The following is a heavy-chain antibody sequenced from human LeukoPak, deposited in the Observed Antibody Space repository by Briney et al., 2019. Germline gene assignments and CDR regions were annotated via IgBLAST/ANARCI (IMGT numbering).Heavy chain of an antibody. V-gene: IGHV3-30*02. D-gene: IGHD3-22*01. CDR3: ARDDSSGYSAFDY. Sequence: TGGSLRLSCAASGFTFSSYGMHWVRQAPGKGLEWVAFIRYDGSNKYYADSVKGRFTISRDNSKNTLYLQMNSLRAEDTAVYYCARDDSSGYSAFDYWGQGTLVTVSS. CDR1: GFTFSSYG. CDR2: IRYDGSNK. J-gene: IGHJ4*02.